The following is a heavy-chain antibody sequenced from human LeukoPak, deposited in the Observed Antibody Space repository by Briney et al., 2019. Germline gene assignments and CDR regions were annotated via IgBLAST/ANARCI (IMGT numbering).Heavy chain of an antibody. CDR1: GGTFSSYA. Sequence: SVKVSCKASGGTFSSYAISWWRQAPGQGREWMGRIIAIFGTANYAQKFQGRVTITTDESTSTAYMELSSLRSEDTAVYYCARDPPSGWYPFDYWGQGTLVTVSS. V-gene: IGHV1-69*05. CDR3: ARDPPSGWYPFDY. J-gene: IGHJ4*02. D-gene: IGHD6-19*01. CDR2: IIAIFGTA.